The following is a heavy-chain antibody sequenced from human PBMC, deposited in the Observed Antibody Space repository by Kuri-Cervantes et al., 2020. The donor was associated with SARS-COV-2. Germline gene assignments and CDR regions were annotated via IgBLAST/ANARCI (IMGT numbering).Heavy chain of an antibody. CDR1: GFTFDDYA. D-gene: IGHD3-10*01. CDR2: ISWNSGSI. CDR3: AKDKYIYGSGGLVFDI. J-gene: IGHJ3*02. V-gene: IGHV3-9*01. Sequence: SLKISCAASGFTFDDYAMHWVRQAPGKGLEWVSGISWNSGSIGYADSVKGRFTISRDNAKNMLFLQMNSLRAEDTAVYYCAKDKYIYGSGGLVFDIWGQGTLVTVSS.